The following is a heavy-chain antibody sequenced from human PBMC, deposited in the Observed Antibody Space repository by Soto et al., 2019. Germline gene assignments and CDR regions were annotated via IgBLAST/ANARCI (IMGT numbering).Heavy chain of an antibody. CDR3: ALGESARTYYVDD. V-gene: IGHV4-30-4*01. Sequence: SATLSLTCHVSGGPISRGDNYWRWTRQPPGKGLEWIGYIYNSGSTFYNPSLRSRVRISVDMSQNQFSLKVKSVTAADTAVYYCALGESARTYYVDDWGQGTLVTVSS. CDR1: GGPISRGDNY. D-gene: IGHD3-3*01. J-gene: IGHJ4*02. CDR2: IYNSGST.